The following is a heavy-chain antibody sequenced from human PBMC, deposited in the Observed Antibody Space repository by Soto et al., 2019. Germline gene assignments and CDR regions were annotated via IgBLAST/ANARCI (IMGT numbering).Heavy chain of an antibody. J-gene: IGHJ5*02. CDR1: EFTFSKYW. Sequence: GGSLRLSCVASEFTFSKYWMHWVRQAPGKGLVWVSRINMDGTKTAYADSVKGRFTVSRDNANNTLYLQMNSLGVEDTAVYYCARDYYYASSSYSVNCFDTWGQGTLVTVSS. V-gene: IGHV3-74*01. CDR3: ARDYYYASSSYSVNCFDT. D-gene: IGHD3-22*01. CDR2: INMDGTKT.